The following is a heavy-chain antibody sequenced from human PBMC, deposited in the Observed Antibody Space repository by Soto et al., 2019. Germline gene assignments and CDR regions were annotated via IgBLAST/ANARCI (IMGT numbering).Heavy chain of an antibody. J-gene: IGHJ6*02. Sequence: SETLSLTCAVYGGSFSGYYWSWIRPPPGKGLEWIGEINHSGSTNYYPSLKSRVTISVDTSKNQFSLKLSSVTAADTAVYYCARKFPGDTAMVWDYYYYGMDVWGQGTTVTVSS. CDR2: INHSGST. CDR1: GGSFSGYY. V-gene: IGHV4-34*01. D-gene: IGHD5-18*01. CDR3: ARKFPGDTAMVWDYYYYGMDV.